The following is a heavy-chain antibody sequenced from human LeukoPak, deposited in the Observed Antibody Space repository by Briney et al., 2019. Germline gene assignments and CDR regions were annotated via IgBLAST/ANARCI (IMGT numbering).Heavy chain of an antibody. J-gene: IGHJ6*02. CDR2: ISGSGGST. Sequence: GSLRLSCAASGFTFSSYAMSWVRQAPGKGLEWVSAISGSGGSTYYADSVKGRFTISRDNSKNTLYLQMNSLRAEDTAVYYCAKSNIAVAGTYYYYGMDVWGQGTTVTVSS. D-gene: IGHD6-19*01. CDR3: AKSNIAVAGTYYYYGMDV. CDR1: GFTFSSYA. V-gene: IGHV3-23*01.